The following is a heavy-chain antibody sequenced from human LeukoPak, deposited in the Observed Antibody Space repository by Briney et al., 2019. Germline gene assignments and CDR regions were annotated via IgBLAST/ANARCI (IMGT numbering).Heavy chain of an antibody. D-gene: IGHD3-22*01. Sequence: GGSLRLSCAASGFTVSSNYMSWVRQAPGKGLEWVSVIYSGGSTYYADSVKGRFTISRDNSKNTVYLQMNSLRAEDTAVYYCAKLGRTMTLDYWGQGTLVTVSS. J-gene: IGHJ4*02. CDR3: AKLGRTMTLDY. CDR1: GFTVSSNY. V-gene: IGHV3-66*04. CDR2: IYSGGST.